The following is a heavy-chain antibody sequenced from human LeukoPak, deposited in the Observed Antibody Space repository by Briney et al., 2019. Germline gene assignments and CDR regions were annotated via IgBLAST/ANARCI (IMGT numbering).Heavy chain of an antibody. D-gene: IGHD3-3*01. V-gene: IGHV1-46*01. Sequence: ASVKVSCKASGYTFTSYYMHWVRQAPGQGLEWMGIINPSGGSTSYAQKFQGRVTMTRDTSTSTVYMELSSLRSEDTGVYYCARADYDFWSGPTYYFDYWGQGTLVTVSS. J-gene: IGHJ4*02. CDR1: GYTFTSYY. CDR2: INPSGGST. CDR3: ARADYDFWSGPTYYFDY.